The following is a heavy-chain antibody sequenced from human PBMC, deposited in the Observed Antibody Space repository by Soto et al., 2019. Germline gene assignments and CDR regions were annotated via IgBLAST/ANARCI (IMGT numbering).Heavy chain of an antibody. J-gene: IGHJ4*02. CDR1: GGSISGDYY. D-gene: IGHD2-15*01. CDR2: IYYSGSS. Sequence: PSETLSLTCRVSGGSISGDYYWSWSRQSREEGLGWIGYIYYSGSSYSNPALQSRLSMSRDTSKNQFSLKMRSVTAADTAVYSCARGGARWPGYFDSWGQGAMVTVSS. V-gene: IGHV4-30-4*08. CDR3: ARGGARWPGYFDS.